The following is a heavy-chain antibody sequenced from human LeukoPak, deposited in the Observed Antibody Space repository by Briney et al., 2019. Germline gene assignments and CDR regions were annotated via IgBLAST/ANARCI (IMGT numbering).Heavy chain of an antibody. Sequence: GGSLRLSCAASGFTFSSHAMSWVRQAPGKGLEWVSAISGSGGSTYYADSVKGRFTISRDNSKNTLYLQMNSLRAEDTAVYYCAKPGIAVAGISNWFDPWGQGTLVTVSS. CDR2: ISGSGGST. V-gene: IGHV3-23*01. J-gene: IGHJ5*02. CDR1: GFTFSSHA. CDR3: AKPGIAVAGISNWFDP. D-gene: IGHD6-19*01.